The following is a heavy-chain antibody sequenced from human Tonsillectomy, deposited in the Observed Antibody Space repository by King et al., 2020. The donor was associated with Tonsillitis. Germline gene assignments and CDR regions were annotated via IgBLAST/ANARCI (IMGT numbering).Heavy chain of an antibody. Sequence: VQLVESGGGLVKPGGSLRLSCAASGFTFSNAWMSWVRQAPGKGLEWVGRIKSKTDGGTTDYAAPVKGRFTISRDDSKNTLYLQMNSLKTEDTAVYYCTTDVETNYYYYGMDVWGQGTTVTVSS. CDR1: GFTFSNAW. CDR3: TTDVETNYYYYGMDV. V-gene: IGHV3-15*01. D-gene: IGHD5-24*01. J-gene: IGHJ6*02. CDR2: IKSKTDGGTT.